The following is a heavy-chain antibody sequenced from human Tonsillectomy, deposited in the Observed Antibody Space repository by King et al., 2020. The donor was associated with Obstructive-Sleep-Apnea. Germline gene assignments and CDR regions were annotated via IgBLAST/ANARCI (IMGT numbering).Heavy chain of an antibody. Sequence: VQLVESGGGLVQPGGSLRLSCAASGFTFSSYAMSWVRQAPGKGLEWVSAISGSGGSTYYADSVKGRFTISRANSKNTLYLQMNSLRAEDTAVYYCAKLGSTYGGWLQSDDAFDIWGQGTMVTVSS. CDR1: GFTFSSYA. CDR3: AKLGSTYGGWLQSDDAFDI. J-gene: IGHJ3*02. D-gene: IGHD5-24*01. V-gene: IGHV3-23*04. CDR2: ISGSGGST.